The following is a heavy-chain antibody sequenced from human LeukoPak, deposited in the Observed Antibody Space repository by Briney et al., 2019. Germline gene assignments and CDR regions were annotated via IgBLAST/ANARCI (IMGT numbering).Heavy chain of an antibody. J-gene: IGHJ4*02. CDR1: GDSLTSSGYF. Sequence: PSETLSLTCIVSGDSLTSSGYFWGWIRQPPGKGLEWIGNIHYSGTTFYNPSLKSRVTISVDTSKNQFSLKLTSVAAADTAVYYCATLITARHSVNWWGLGTLVTVSS. D-gene: IGHD5-18*01. CDR2: IHYSGTT. V-gene: IGHV4-39*01. CDR3: ATLITARHSVNW.